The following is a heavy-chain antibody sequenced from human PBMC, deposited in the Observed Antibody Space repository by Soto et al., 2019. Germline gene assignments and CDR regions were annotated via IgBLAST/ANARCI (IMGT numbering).Heavy chain of an antibody. CDR1: GFTFSSFA. Sequence: EVQLLESGGGLVQPGGSLRLSCAASGFTFSSFAMRWVRQAPGKGLEWVSSSSGSGDIAYYADSVKGRFTISRDNSKNTLYLQMNSLRAEDTAVYYCARRGSGNYYDYWGQGTLVTVSS. J-gene: IGHJ4*02. V-gene: IGHV3-23*01. CDR3: ARRGSGNYYDY. CDR2: SSGSGDIA. D-gene: IGHD1-26*01.